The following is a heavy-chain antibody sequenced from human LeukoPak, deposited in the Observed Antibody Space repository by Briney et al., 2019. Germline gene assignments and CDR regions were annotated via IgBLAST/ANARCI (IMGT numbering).Heavy chain of an antibody. CDR2: IYHSGST. CDR1: GYSISSGYY. Sequence: SETLSLTCTVSGYSISSGYYWGWIRQPPGKGLEWIGSIYHSGSTYYNPSLKSRVTISVDTSKNQFSLKLSSVTAADTAVYYCATAVRFLDPPEPWDQGTLVTVSS. V-gene: IGHV4-38-2*02. J-gene: IGHJ5*02. CDR3: ATAVRFLDPPEP. D-gene: IGHD3-3*01.